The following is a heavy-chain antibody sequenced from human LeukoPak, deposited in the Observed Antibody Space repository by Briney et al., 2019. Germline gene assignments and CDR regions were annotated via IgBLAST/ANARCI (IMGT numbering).Heavy chain of an antibody. Sequence: SETLSLTCAVSGGSISSSNWWSWVRQPPGKGLEWIGEIYHSGSTNYNPSLKSRVTISVDKSKNQFSLQLNSVTPEDTAVYFCAGDRGWYRFESWGQGTLVTVSS. CDR3: AGDRGWYRFES. CDR2: IYHSGST. V-gene: IGHV4-4*02. J-gene: IGHJ4*02. D-gene: IGHD6-19*01. CDR1: GGSISSSNW.